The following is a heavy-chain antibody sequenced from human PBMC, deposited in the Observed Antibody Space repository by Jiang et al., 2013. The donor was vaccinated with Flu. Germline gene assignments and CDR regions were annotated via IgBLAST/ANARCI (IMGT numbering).Heavy chain of an antibody. J-gene: IGHJ4*02. V-gene: IGHV2-70*01. CDR2: IDWDDDK. CDR3: ARTAYIVATPYFDY. Sequence: EWPALIDWDDDKYYSTSLKTRLTISKDTSKNQVVLTMTNMDPVDTATYYCARTAYIVATPYFDYWGQGTLVTVSS. D-gene: IGHD5-12*01.